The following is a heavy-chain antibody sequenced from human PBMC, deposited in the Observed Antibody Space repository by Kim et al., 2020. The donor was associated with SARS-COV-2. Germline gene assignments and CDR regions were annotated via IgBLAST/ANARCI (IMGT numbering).Heavy chain of an antibody. V-gene: IGHV3-74*01. CDR3: VRGLRVDTGWSTGDF. J-gene: IGHJ5*01. CDR1: GFTVRNYW. Sequence: GGSLRLSCAASGFTVRNYWMHWVRQVSGKGLVWVSRIYGDGSGATYADSVKGRFTISSDNAMNTLYLQMNSLRVEDTAVYYCVRGLRVDTGWSTGDFWG. CDR2: IYGDGSGA. D-gene: IGHD6-19*01.